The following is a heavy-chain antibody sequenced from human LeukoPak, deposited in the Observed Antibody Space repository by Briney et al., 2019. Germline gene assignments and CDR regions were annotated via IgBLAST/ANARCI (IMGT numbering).Heavy chain of an antibody. CDR1: GFTVSTNY. Sequence: GGSLRLSCAASGFTVSTNYMSWVRQAPGKGLEWVSSITSSSSYIYYADSVKGRFTISRDNAKNSLYLQMNSLRAEDTAVYYCAGGLWYASGSDYWGQGTLVTVSS. CDR2: ITSSSSYI. J-gene: IGHJ4*02. D-gene: IGHD3-10*01. CDR3: AGGLWYASGSDY. V-gene: IGHV3-21*01.